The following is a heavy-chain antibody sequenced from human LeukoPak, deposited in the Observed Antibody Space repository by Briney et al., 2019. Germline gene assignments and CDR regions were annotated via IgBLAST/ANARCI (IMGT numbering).Heavy chain of an antibody. CDR1: GFTFSSFV. V-gene: IGHV3-23*01. CDR3: AKDSTASGSYYGMDI. Sequence: GGSLRLSCAASGFTFSSFVVSWVRQAPGKGLEWVSSISGSGGSTYYTDSVKGRFTISRDNSKNTLFLQMNSLRAEDTAVYSCAKDSTASGSYYGMDIWGQGTTVTVSS. CDR2: ISGSGGST. D-gene: IGHD3-3*01. J-gene: IGHJ6*02.